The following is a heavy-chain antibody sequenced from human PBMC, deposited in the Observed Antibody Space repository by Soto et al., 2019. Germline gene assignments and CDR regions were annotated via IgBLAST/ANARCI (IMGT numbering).Heavy chain of an antibody. Sequence: ASVKVSCKTSGYTFTNFGLSWVRQAPGQGLEWMGWISAYNGNTNYAQNFQGRVTMTTDTSTSTAYMELRSLRSDDTAVYYCARGGTPLDDWGQGIRVTVAS. J-gene: IGHJ4*02. D-gene: IGHD3-16*01. CDR1: GYTFTNFG. CDR3: ARGGTPLDD. V-gene: IGHV1-18*01. CDR2: ISAYNGNT.